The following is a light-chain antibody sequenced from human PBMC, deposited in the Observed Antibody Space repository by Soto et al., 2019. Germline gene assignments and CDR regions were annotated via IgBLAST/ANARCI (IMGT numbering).Light chain of an antibody. CDR1: SPNIGSIF. CDR2: RND. Sequence: QSVLTQPPSTSGAPGQRVAISCSGSSPNIGSIFVYWYQHLPGRAPRLLILRNDQRPSGVPDRFSGSKSGTSASLAISGLRSEDEADYYCASWDDSLRNVVFGGGTKLTVL. V-gene: IGLV1-47*01. CDR3: ASWDDSLRNVV. J-gene: IGLJ2*01.